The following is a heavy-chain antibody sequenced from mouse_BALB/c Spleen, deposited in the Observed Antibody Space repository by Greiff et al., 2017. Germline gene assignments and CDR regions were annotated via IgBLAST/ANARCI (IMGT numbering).Heavy chain of an antibody. V-gene: IGHV5-6-2*01. J-gene: IGHJ4*01. CDR3: ARHSSGYCESAMDY. CDR1: GFTFSSYY. CDR2: INSNGGST. D-gene: IGHD2-3*01. Sequence: EVQRVESGGGLVKLGGSLKLSCAASGFTFSSYYMSWVRQTPEKRLEWVAAINSNGGSTYYPDTVKGRVTISRDNAKNTLYLQMSSLKSEDTALYYGARHSSGYCESAMDYWGQGTSVTVSA.